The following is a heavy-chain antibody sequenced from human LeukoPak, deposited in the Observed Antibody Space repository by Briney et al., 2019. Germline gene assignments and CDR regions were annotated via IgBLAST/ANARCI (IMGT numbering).Heavy chain of an antibody. Sequence: VLPSETLSLTCTVSGSSISSYYWSWIRQPPGKGLEWLGYIYYSGSTKYNPSLKSLVTISVDTSKNQFSLKLSSVTAADTAVYYCARVEWDTSAFDIGRRGTMVTVSS. V-gene: IGHV4-59*01. CDR3: ARVEWDTSAFDI. CDR1: GSSISSYY. J-gene: IGHJ3*02. D-gene: IGHD1-26*01. CDR2: IYYSGST.